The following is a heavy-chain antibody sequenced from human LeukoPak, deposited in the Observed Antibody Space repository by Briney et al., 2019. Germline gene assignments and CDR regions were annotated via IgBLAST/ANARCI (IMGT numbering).Heavy chain of an antibody. D-gene: IGHD6-13*01. CDR2: ISGSGGST. Sequence: PGGSLRLSCAASGFTFSSYAMSWVRQAPGKGLEWVSAISGSGGSTYYADSVKGRFTISRDNSKNTLYLQMNSLRAEDTAVYYCAKDPRSRYSSSWYRDYWGQGTLVTVSS. V-gene: IGHV3-23*01. J-gene: IGHJ4*02. CDR1: GFTFSSYA. CDR3: AKDPRSRYSSSWYRDY.